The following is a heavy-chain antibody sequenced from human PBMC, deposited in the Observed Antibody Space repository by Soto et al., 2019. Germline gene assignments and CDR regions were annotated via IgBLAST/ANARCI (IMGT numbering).Heavy chain of an antibody. CDR1: GGTFSSYA. CDR2: IIPIFGTA. Sequence: QVQLGQSGAEVKKPGSSVKVSCKASGGTFSSYAISWVRQAPGQGLEWLGGIIPIFGTANYAQKFQGRVTITADESTSTAYMELSSLRSEDTAVYYCARARVMAVTTNWYFDLWGRGTLVTVSS. D-gene: IGHD2-21*02. CDR3: ARARVMAVTTNWYFDL. V-gene: IGHV1-69*01. J-gene: IGHJ2*01.